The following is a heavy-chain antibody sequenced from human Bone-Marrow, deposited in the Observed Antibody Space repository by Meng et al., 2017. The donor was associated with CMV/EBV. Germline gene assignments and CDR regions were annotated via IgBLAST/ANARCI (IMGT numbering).Heavy chain of an antibody. D-gene: IGHD2-2*01. Sequence: ASVKVSCKASGGTFSSYAISWVRQAPGQGLEWMGWINPNSGGTNYAQKFQGRVTMTRDTSISTAYMELSRLRSDDTAVYYCASRYCSSTSCFPWGQGTLVIVSS. J-gene: IGHJ5*02. V-gene: IGHV1-2*02. CDR3: ASRYCSSTSCFP. CDR2: INPNSGGT. CDR1: GGTFSSYA.